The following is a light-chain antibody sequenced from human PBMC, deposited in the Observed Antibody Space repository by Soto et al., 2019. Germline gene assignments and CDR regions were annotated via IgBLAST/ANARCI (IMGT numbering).Light chain of an antibody. J-gene: IGLJ2*01. CDR2: DVS. V-gene: IGLV2-14*01. CDR3: SSSTSSSVV. Sequence: VLTQPASVSGSPGQSITISCSGTSSDIGAYNSVSWYQQHPGKAPKVLIYDVSYRPSGVSNRFSGSKSGNAASLTISGLQAGDEANYYCSSSTSSSVVFGGGTKLTVL. CDR1: SSDIGAYNS.